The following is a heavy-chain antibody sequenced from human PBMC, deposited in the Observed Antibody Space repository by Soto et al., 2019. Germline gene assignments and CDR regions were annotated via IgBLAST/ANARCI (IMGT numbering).Heavy chain of an antibody. V-gene: IGHV3-74*01. D-gene: IGHD5-12*01. J-gene: IGHJ4*02. CDR3: ARGGRNHYYFDS. CDR2: IKIDGSIT. CDR1: GFTFSNYW. Sequence: DVQVVESGGRLVQPGGSLRLSCAASGFTFSNYWLHWVRQTPGKGLVWVSRIKIDGSITNYADSVKGRVTLSRDNAKNLVYLQMDSLRADDMVVYYCARGGRNHYYFDSWCQGRLVSVSS.